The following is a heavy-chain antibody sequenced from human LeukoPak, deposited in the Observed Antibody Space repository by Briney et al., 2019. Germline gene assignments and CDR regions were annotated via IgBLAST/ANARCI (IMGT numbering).Heavy chain of an antibody. D-gene: IGHD6-19*01. V-gene: IGHV1-69*05. CDR2: IIPIFGTA. Sequence: SVKVSCKASGGTFSSYAISWVRQAPGQGLEWMGRIIPIFGTANYAQKFQGRVTITTDESTSTAYMELSSPRSEDTAVYYCARHSSGWINFDYWGQGTLVTVSS. CDR1: GGTFSSYA. J-gene: IGHJ4*02. CDR3: ARHSSGWINFDY.